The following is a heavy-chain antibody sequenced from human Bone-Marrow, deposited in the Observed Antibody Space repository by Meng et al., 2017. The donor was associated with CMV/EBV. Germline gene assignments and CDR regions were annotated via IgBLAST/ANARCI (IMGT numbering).Heavy chain of an antibody. V-gene: IGHV4-61*01. D-gene: IGHD1-7*01. CDR1: GGSVNSGSYY. CDR2: IYYSGST. CDR3: ASITGTTDV. J-gene: IGHJ6*02. Sequence: SEPLSLTCTVSGGSVNSGSYYWSWIRQPPGKGLEWIGYIYYSGSTNYNPSLKSRVTISVDTSKNQFSLKLSSVTAADTAVYYCASITGTTDVWGQGTTVTVSS.